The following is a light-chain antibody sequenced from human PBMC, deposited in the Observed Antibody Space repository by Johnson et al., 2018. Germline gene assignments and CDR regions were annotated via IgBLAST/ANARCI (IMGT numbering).Light chain of an antibody. J-gene: IGLJ1*01. Sequence: QSVLTQPPSVSAAPGQKVTISCSGSSSNIGNNYVSWYQQLPGTAPKLLIYENNKRPSGIPDRFSGSKSGTSATLGITGLKTGDEADYYCGTWDSSLSAGKVFGTVTKVTVL. CDR1: SSNIGNNY. V-gene: IGLV1-51*02. CDR2: ENN. CDR3: GTWDSSLSAGKV.